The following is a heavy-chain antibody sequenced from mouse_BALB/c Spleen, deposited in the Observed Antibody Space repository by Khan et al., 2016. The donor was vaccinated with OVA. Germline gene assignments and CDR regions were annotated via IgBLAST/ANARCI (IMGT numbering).Heavy chain of an antibody. CDR1: GYTFTNYG. J-gene: IGHJ4*01. CDR3: ARVGYNGTMDS. D-gene: IGHD4-1*01. V-gene: IGHV9-3-1*01. Sequence: QIQLVQSGPELKKPGETVKISCKASGYTFTNYGMNWVKQAPGKDLKWMGWKNTYTGEPKYADDFKGRFAFSLETSASTAYLKFNTLKNEDTATYFCARVGYNGTMDSWGQGTSVTVSS. CDR2: KNTYTGEP.